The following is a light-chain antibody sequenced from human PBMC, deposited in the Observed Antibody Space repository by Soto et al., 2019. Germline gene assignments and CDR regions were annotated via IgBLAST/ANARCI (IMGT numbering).Light chain of an antibody. Sequence: DIQMTQSPSSLSASLGDRVTITCRASQSISNYLNWYQQKPGKAPKLLIYAASSLQGGVPSRFSGSGSGTDFTLTISSLQPEDFATYYCQQSYITRITFGQGTRLEIK. V-gene: IGKV1-39*01. J-gene: IGKJ5*01. CDR2: AAS. CDR3: QQSYITRIT. CDR1: QSISNY.